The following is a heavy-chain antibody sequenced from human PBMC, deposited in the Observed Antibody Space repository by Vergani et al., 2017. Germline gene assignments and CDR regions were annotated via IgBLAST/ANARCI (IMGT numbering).Heavy chain of an antibody. CDR3: ARGGIAARPNYYYYMDV. D-gene: IGHD6-6*01. J-gene: IGHJ6*03. CDR1: GYTFTGYY. V-gene: IGHV1-2*06. Sequence: QVQLVQSGAEVKKPGASVKVSCKASGYTFTGYYMHWVRQAPGQGLEWMGRINPNSGGTNYAQKFQGRVTMTRDTSISTAYMELSRLRSDDTAVYYCARGGIAARPNYYYYMDVGGKGSTVTVSS. CDR2: INPNSGGT.